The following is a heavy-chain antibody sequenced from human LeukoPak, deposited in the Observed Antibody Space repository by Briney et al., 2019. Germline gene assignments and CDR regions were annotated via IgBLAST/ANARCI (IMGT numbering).Heavy chain of an antibody. V-gene: IGHV3-23*01. D-gene: IGHD6-6*01. Sequence: PGGSLRLSCAASRFTFSTYAMSWVRQAPGKGLEWVSTISGSGGSTYYADSVRGRFTISRDNPKNTLYLQMNSLRTEDTSIYYCASVLDYWGQGTLVTVSS. J-gene: IGHJ4*02. CDR1: RFTFSTYA. CDR3: ASVLDY. CDR2: ISGSGGST.